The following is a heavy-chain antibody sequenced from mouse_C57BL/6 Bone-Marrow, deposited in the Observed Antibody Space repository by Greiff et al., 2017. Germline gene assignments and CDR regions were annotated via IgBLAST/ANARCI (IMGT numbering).Heavy chain of an antibody. Sequence: QVQLKQSGAELARPGASVKLSCKASGYSFTRYGISWVKQRTGQGLEWIGEIYPRSGNTYYNEKFKGKATLTADKSSSTAYMALRSLTSEDSAVYFCARKGTLFPEGFAYGGQGTLVTVSA. CDR1: GYSFTRYG. D-gene: IGHD1-1*01. J-gene: IGHJ3*01. V-gene: IGHV1-81*01. CDR2: IYPRSGNT. CDR3: ARKGTLFPEGFAY.